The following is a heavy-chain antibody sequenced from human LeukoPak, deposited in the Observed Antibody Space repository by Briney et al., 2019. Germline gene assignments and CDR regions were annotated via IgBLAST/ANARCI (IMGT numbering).Heavy chain of an antibody. CDR2: VSYDGSKK. CDR3: AKEGTRMASSYFDY. CDR1: GFSFSGYA. V-gene: IGHV3-30-3*01. J-gene: IGHJ4*02. D-gene: IGHD2-8*01. Sequence: GGSLRLSCAASGFSFSGYAMHWVRQVPVKGLEWVAFVSYDGSKKYYADSVKDRFTISRDNSKNTLSLQMNSLRDEDTAMYYCAKEGTRMASSYFDYWGQGTLITVSS.